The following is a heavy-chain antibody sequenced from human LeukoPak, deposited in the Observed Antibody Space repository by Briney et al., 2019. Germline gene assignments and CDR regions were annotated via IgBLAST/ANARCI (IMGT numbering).Heavy chain of an antibody. CDR1: GFTVSGNY. V-gene: IGHV3-66*01. D-gene: IGHD2-21*01. CDR2: IYSGGNT. J-gene: IGHJ3*02. CDR3: ARIGAFDI. Sequence: PGGSLRLSCAASGFTVSGNYMNWVRQAPGKGLEWVSVIYSGGNTDYIDSVKGRFTISRDNSKNTVYLQMNNLRVEDTAVYYCARIGAFDIWGQGTLVTVSS.